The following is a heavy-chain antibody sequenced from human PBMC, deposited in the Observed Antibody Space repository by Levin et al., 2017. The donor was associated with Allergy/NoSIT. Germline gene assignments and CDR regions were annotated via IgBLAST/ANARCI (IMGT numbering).Heavy chain of an antibody. J-gene: IGHJ4*02. CDR3: TRARGYNYGYADY. CDR2: SRGNTYGETT. V-gene: IGHV3-49*03. CDR1: GFTFGDFA. D-gene: IGHD5-18*01. Sequence: QSGGSLRLSCTTSGFTFGDFAMNWFRQAPGKGLEWVAYSRGNTYGETTDYAASVKGRFTFSRDDSKRTAYLEMNSLTTEDTAVYYCTRARGYNYGYADYWGQGTLVTVSS.